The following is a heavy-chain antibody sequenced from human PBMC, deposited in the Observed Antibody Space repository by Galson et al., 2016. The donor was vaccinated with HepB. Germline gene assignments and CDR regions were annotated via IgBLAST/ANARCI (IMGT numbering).Heavy chain of an antibody. J-gene: IGHJ4*02. D-gene: IGHD2-2*01. V-gene: IGHV1-3*01. CDR3: ATVALFCSSTSCQGGYYFDY. Sequence: SVKVSCKASGYTFTSHAMHWARQVPGQRLEWMGWINPGNGDTKYSQKFQGRVTITRDTSASTACMELSSLRSEDTAVYYCATVALFCSSTSCQGGYYFDYWGQGTLVTDSS. CDR1: GYTFTSHA. CDR2: INPGNGDT.